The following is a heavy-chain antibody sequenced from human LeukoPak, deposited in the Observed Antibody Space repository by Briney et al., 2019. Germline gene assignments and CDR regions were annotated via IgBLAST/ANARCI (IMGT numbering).Heavy chain of an antibody. CDR2: IRYDGSNK. V-gene: IGHV3-30*02. J-gene: IGHJ4*02. D-gene: IGHD3-22*01. Sequence: GGSLRLSCAASGFTFSIYGMHWVRQAPGKGLEWVAFIRYDGSNKYYADSVKGRFTISRDNSKNTLYLQMNSLRPEDTAVYYCAKAVDYYDISGCSSFDYWGQGNVVTVSS. CDR3: AKAVDYYDISGCSSFDY. CDR1: GFTFSIYG.